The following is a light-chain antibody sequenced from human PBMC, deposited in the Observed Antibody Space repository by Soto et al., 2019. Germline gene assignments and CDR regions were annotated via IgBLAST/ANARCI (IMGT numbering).Light chain of an antibody. CDR3: QQRSNWPRT. CDR1: QSVSSN. CDR2: GVY. Sequence: EIVMTQSPTILSVSPGERATLSCRASQSVSSNLAWYQQKPGQAPRLLIYGVYTRAPGIPARFSGSGSGTEFTLTISSLEPEDFAVYHCQQRSNWPRTFGQGTKVDIK. J-gene: IGKJ1*01. V-gene: IGKV3D-15*01.